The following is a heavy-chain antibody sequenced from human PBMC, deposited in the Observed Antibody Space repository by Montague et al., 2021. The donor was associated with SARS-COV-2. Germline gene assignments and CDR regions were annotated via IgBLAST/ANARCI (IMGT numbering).Heavy chain of an antibody. CDR2: VYYNGDT. D-gene: IGHD6-19*01. CDR1: GGSTASHY. Sequence: SETLSLTCTVSGGSTASHYWNWIRQSPGRRPEWIGYVYYNGDTKYNTSLQSRVTISIDTSENQFSLRLNSVTAADTAVYFCARGWAFAPWGQGRLVTVSS. CDR3: ARGWAFAP. V-gene: IGHV4-59*08. J-gene: IGHJ3*01.